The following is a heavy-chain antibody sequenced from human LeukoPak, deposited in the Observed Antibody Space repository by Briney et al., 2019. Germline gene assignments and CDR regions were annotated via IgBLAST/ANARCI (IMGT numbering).Heavy chain of an antibody. Sequence: PSETLSLTCAVYGGSFSGYYWSWIRQPPGKGLEWIGEINHSGSTYYNPSLKSRVTISVDTSKNQFSLKLSSVTAADTAVYYCARGNSRFLEWLLRDAFDIWGQGTMVTVSS. CDR3: ARGNSRFLEWLLRDAFDI. D-gene: IGHD3-3*01. J-gene: IGHJ3*02. CDR2: INHSGST. V-gene: IGHV4-34*01. CDR1: GGSFSGYY.